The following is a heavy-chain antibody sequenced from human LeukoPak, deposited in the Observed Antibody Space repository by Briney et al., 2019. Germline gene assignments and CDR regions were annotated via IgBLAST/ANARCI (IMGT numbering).Heavy chain of an antibody. CDR3: ARRLAVAGRGYYGMDV. CDR2: IYPGDSDT. V-gene: IGHV5-51*01. D-gene: IGHD6-19*01. Sequence: PGESPKIFCWGAGYRFASYWNGWWLQMPGEGLELRGKIYPGDSDTRYSPPFQGQVTISADKSINTAYLQWSSLKASDSAMYYCARRLAVAGRGYYGMDVWGQGTTVTVSS. CDR1: GYRFASYW. J-gene: IGHJ6*02.